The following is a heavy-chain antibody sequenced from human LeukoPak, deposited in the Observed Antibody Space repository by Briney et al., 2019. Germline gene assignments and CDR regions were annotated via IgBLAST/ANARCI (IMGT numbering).Heavy chain of an antibody. Sequence: PSETLSLTCTVSGGSISNSYWGWIRQPAGKGLEWIGRIYPTDITTYNPSLKSRVTLSVDTSKNQFSLKVNSVTAADAAVYYCARGPGQLTSECFDSWGQGILVTVSS. CDR3: ARGPGQLTSECFDS. CDR2: IYPTDIT. CDR1: GGSISNSY. J-gene: IGHJ5*01. D-gene: IGHD6-13*01. V-gene: IGHV4-4*07.